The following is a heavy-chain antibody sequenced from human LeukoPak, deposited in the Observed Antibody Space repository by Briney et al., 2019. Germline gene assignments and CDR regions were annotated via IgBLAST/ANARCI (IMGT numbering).Heavy chain of an antibody. CDR3: AKDRSCTNDICHGDFDY. D-gene: IGHD2-8*01. CDR2: ISGSGGST. CDR1: GFTFSSYA. Sequence: GGSLRLSCAASGFTFSSYAVSWVRQAPGKGLEWVSSISGSGGSTYSADSVKGRFTISRDNSKNTLYLQMNSLRAEGTALYYCAKDRSCTNDICHGDFDYWGQGTLVTVSS. J-gene: IGHJ4*02. V-gene: IGHV3-23*01.